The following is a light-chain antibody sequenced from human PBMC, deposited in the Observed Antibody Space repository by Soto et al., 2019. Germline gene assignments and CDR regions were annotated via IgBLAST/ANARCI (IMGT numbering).Light chain of an antibody. J-gene: IGKJ1*01. CDR2: AAS. V-gene: IGKV1-27*01. CDR3: QKYNSAPQT. CDR1: QGISND. Sequence: DIQMTQSPSSLSASVGDRVTITCRASQGISNDLAWYQQKPGKVPKLLIYAASTLHSGVPSRFSGSGSGTDVTLTISSLQPEDVATYYCQKYNSAPQTFGQGTKVEIK.